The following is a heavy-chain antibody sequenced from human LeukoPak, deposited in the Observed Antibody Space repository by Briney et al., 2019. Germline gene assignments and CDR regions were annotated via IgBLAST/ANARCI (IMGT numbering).Heavy chain of an antibody. CDR3: ARVGALSSSWLLY. V-gene: IGHV3-7*01. J-gene: IGHJ4*02. CDR2: IKQDGGEK. CDR1: GFTFSSYW. D-gene: IGHD6-13*01. Sequence: GGSLRLSCAASGFTFSSYWMSWVRQAPGKGPECVANIKQDGGEKYYVDSVKGRFTISRDNAKNSLYLQMNSLRAEDTAVYYCARVGALSSSWLLYWGQGTLVTVSS.